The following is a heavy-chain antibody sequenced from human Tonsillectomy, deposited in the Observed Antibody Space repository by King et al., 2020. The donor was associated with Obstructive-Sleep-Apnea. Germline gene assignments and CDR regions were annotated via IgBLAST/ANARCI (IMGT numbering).Heavy chain of an antibody. V-gene: IGHV3-23*04. D-gene: IGHD4-11*01. J-gene: IGHJ4*02. CDR2: ISGVGDNS. Sequence: VQLVESGGDLVQPGGSVSLSCAASGFPFSSYAMSWVRQAPGKGLEWGSSISGVGDNSYYADSVKGRFTISRDNSNNTLYLQMKSLRAEDTALYYCAKHRSDYSNVAKLSAINYWGQGTLVIVSS. CDR3: AKHRSDYSNVAKLSAINY. CDR1: GFPFSSYA.